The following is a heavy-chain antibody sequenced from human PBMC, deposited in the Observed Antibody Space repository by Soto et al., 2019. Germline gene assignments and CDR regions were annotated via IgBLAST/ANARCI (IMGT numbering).Heavy chain of an antibody. V-gene: IGHV1-69*01. Sequence: QVQLVQSGAEVKKPGTSVKVSCEVSGGTFSNYAITWVRQAPGQGLEWLGGAIPVFGSTNYAQKFQGRVTITAGESATTTFMEVSSLRSDDTAVYYCARRGVANSRDAFDIWGQGTLVTVS. CDR3: ARRGVANSRDAFDI. CDR2: AIPVFGST. J-gene: IGHJ3*02. CDR1: GGTFSNYA. D-gene: IGHD1-26*01.